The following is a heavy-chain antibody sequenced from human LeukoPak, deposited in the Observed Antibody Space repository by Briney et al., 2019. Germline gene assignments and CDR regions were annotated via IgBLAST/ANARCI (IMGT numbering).Heavy chain of an antibody. CDR3: ARVSVDTAMGRAFDI. CDR1: GGTSSSYA. D-gene: IGHD5-18*01. J-gene: IGHJ3*02. Sequence: SVKVSCKASGGTSSSYAISWVRQAPGQGLEWMGRIIPILGIANYAQKFQGRVTITADKSTSTAYMELSSLRSEDTAVYYCARVSVDTAMGRAFDIWGQGTMVTVSS. CDR2: IIPILGIA. V-gene: IGHV1-69*04.